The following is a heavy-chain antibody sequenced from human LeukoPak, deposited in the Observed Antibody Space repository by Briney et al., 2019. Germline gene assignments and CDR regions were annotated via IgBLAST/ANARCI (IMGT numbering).Heavy chain of an antibody. CDR1: GYTFTSYD. CDR2: INPNSGGT. V-gene: IGHV1-18*01. J-gene: IGHJ3*02. Sequence: ASVKVSCKASGYTFTSYDINWVRQATGQGLEWMGWINPNSGGTNYAQKLQGRVTMTTDTSTSTAYMELRSLRSDDTAVYYCARITMIVVVTPPDIWGQGTMVTVSS. D-gene: IGHD3-22*01. CDR3: ARITMIVVVTPPDI.